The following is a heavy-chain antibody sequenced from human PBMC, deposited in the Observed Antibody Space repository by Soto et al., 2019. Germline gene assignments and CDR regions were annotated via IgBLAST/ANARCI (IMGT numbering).Heavy chain of an antibody. CDR1: GGTFSRHA. CDR3: ARGWGYDSNDYYYAY. D-gene: IGHD3-22*01. J-gene: IGHJ4*02. Sequence: QVQLVQSGAEVSKPGSSVKVSCKASGGTFSRHAISWVRQAPGQGLEWMGGIIPIFGTANHAQKFQGRVTIIADESTSTVYMGLSSLGSEDTAMYYCARGWGYDSNDYYYAYWGQGTLVIVSS. V-gene: IGHV1-69*01. CDR2: IIPIFGTA.